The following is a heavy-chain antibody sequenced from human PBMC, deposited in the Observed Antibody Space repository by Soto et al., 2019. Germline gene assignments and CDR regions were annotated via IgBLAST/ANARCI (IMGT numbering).Heavy chain of an antibody. J-gene: IGHJ4*02. CDR3: ARLKFYDSSGYYPLFDY. V-gene: IGHV4-59*08. Sequence: SETLSLTCTVSGGSIRSYYWSWIRQPPGKGLEWIAYIYYSGSTSYNPSLKSRVTISVDTSKNQFSLKLSSVTAADTAVYYCARLKFYDSSGYYPLFDYWGQGTLVTV. CDR1: GGSIRSYY. D-gene: IGHD3-22*01. CDR2: IYYSGST.